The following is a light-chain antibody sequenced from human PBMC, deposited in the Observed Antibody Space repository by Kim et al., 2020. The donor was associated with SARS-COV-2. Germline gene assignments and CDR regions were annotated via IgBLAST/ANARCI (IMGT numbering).Light chain of an antibody. CDR3: QQRYNWPIT. CDR1: QSVGNS. Sequence: LSPGEGATPSCRASQSVGNSLAWFQQKPGQAPRLLIFETSNRATGIPARFSGSGSGTAFTLTISSLEPEDFAVYYCQQRYNWPITFGGGTKVDIK. V-gene: IGKV3-11*01. CDR2: ETS. J-gene: IGKJ4*01.